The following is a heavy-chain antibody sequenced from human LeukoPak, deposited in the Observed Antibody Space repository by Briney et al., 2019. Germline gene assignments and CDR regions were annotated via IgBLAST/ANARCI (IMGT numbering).Heavy chain of an antibody. V-gene: IGHV3-15*01. CDR1: GFTFSNAW. CDR2: IKSKTDGGTT. Sequence: PGGSLRLSCAASGFTFSNAWMSWVRQAPGKGLEWVGRIKSKTDGGTTDYAAPVKGRFTISRDNAKNSLYLQMNSLRAEDTAVYYCARVEPLGYCSGGSCQRWFDPWGQGTTVTVSS. CDR3: ARVEPLGYCSGGSCQRWFDP. D-gene: IGHD2-15*01. J-gene: IGHJ5*01.